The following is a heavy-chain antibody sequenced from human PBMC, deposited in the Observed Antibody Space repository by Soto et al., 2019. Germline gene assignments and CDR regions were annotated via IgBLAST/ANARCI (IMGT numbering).Heavy chain of an antibody. J-gene: IGHJ3*02. CDR1: GYTFINYG. V-gene: IGHV1-18*01. CDR3: VREVVWGATLEWGVVARDFDI. D-gene: IGHD3-16*01. Sequence: QAQLVQSGAEVRKPGASVKVSCKTSGYTFINYGVSWVRQAPGQGLVWMGWISTYNGQTNVAQNFQGRVTLTSDASARTVYMELMGLSADDTAMYYCVREVVWGATLEWGVVARDFDIWGQGTPVTVSS. CDR2: ISTYNGQT.